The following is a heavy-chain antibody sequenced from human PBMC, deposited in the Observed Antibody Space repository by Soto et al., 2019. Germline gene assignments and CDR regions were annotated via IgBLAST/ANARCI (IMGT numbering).Heavy chain of an antibody. D-gene: IGHD2-2*01. J-gene: IGHJ3*02. CDR2: IYYSGST. V-gene: IGHV4-59*01. CDR1: GGSISSYY. Sequence: PSETLSLTCTVSGGSISSYYWSWIRQPPGKGLEWIGYIYYSGSTNYNPSLKSRVTISVDTSKNQFSLKLSSVNAADTAVYYCERYLGSGVVVTDATQRMGAFDIWGQGKTVTVSS. CDR3: ERYLGSGVVVTDATQRMGAFDI.